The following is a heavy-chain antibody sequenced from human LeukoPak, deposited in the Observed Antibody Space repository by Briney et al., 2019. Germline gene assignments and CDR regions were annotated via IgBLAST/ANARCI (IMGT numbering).Heavy chain of an antibody. D-gene: IGHD6-13*01. CDR3: ARPLYSSSSMGFDY. J-gene: IGHJ4*02. CDR1: GYTFTSYG. CDR2: ISAYNGNT. V-gene: IGHV1-18*01. Sequence: ASAKVSCKASGYTFTSYGISWVRQAPGQGLEWMGWISAYNGNTNYAQKLQGRVTMTTDTSTSTAYMELRSLRSDDTAVYYCARPLYSSSSMGFDYWGQGTLVTVSS.